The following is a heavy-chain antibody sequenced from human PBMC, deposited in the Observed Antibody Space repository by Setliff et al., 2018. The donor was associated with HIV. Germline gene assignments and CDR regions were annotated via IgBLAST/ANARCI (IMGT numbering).Heavy chain of an antibody. CDR3: ARGRGWEVGTTSDFDY. D-gene: IGHD1-26*01. V-gene: IGHV3-30*04. Sequence: LRLSCAASGFTFTTYHLHWVRQAPGKGLEWVAVISYDGSDKCFADSLKGRFTISRDNSKNTLYLQVNTLRAEDTAVYYCARGRGWEVGTTSDFDYWGQGTLVTVSS. CDR1: GFTFTTYH. J-gene: IGHJ4*02. CDR2: ISYDGSDK.